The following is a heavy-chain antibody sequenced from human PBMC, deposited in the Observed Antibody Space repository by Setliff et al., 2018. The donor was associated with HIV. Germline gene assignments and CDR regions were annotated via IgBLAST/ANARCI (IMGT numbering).Heavy chain of an antibody. CDR3: VGGESTVTFDY. CDR1: GGSISNFY. CDR2: IYSTGAT. V-gene: IGHV4-4*07. Sequence: SATLSLTCSVSGGSISNFYWSWIRQPPGKGLEWVGHIYSTGATNYNPSLKIRVTLAADTSKNQLSLSLTSVTARDTAVSCCVGGESTVTFDYWGQGTLVTVSS. J-gene: IGHJ4*02. D-gene: IGHD4-17*01.